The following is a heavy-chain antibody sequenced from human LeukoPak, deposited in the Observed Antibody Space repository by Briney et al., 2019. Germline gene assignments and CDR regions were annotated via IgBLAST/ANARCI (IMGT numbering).Heavy chain of an antibody. J-gene: IGHJ4*02. Sequence: GASVKVSCKASGYTFTGYYMHWVRQAPGQGLEWMGWINPNSGGTNYAQKFQGRVTMTRDTSISTAYMELSRLRSDDTAVYYCARSTGEFWSGYLMMYWGQGTLVTVSS. CDR2: INPNSGGT. CDR3: ARSTGEFWSGYLMMY. V-gene: IGHV1-2*02. CDR1: GYTFTGYY. D-gene: IGHD3-3*01.